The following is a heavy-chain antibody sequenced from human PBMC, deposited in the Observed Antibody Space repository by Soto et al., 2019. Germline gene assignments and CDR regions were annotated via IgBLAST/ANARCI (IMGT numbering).Heavy chain of an antibody. CDR1: GFTFSSYA. J-gene: IGHJ6*02. Sequence: GGSLRLSCAASGFTFSSYAMSWVRQAPGKGLAWVSAISGSGGNTYYADSVKCRCIISRDNSKNTLYLQMNSMRAEDTAVYYCAKKVYIYRLYYSYYGIDVWGQGTTVTVSS. CDR3: AKKVYIYRLYYSYYGIDV. CDR2: ISGSGGNT. V-gene: IGHV3-23*01. D-gene: IGHD3-16*02.